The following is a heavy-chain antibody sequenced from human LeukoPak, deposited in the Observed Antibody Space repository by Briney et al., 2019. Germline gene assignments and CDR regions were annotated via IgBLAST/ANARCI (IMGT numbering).Heavy chain of an antibody. CDR3: ARGAPTTRIGAGRFDY. V-gene: IGHV1-46*01. J-gene: IGHJ4*02. Sequence: ASVKVSCKAFGYSLTNYYVHWVRQAPGQGLEWMGGINLSGGSTSYAQKFQGRITVTRDTYTNTVYMDLSSLRSEDTATYYCARGAPTTRIGAGRFDYWGQGSLLTVAS. CDR1: GYSLTNYY. D-gene: IGHD5-12*01. CDR2: INLSGGST.